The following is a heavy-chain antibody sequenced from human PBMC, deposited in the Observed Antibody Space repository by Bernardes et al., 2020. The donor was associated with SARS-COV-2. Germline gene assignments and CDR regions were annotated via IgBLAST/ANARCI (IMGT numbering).Heavy chain of an antibody. CDR3: FWEVQGF. J-gene: IGHJ4*02. CDR1: GFVVNTNY. D-gene: IGHD1-26*01. CDR2: IYASGTT. V-gene: IGHV3-53*01. Sequence: GGSLRLSCTASGFVVNTNYMSWVRQSPGKGLEWVSGIYASGTTHYIDSVRGRFTISEDRPRNTVFLQMNSLRVEDTATYYCFWEVQGFWGQGTLVTVSS.